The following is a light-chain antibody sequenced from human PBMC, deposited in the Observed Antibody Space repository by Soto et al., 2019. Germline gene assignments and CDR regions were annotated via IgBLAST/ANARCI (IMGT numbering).Light chain of an antibody. CDR3: QQSYRSPPT. CDR2: AAS. Sequence: DIQMTQSPSSLSASVEDRVIITCRASQSISNHLNWYQQKPGKAPKLLIFAASSLQSGVPSRFSGSRSGPDFTLTISSLQLEDFATYYCQQSYRSPPTFGQGTKVDI. V-gene: IGKV1-39*01. CDR1: QSISNH. J-gene: IGKJ1*01.